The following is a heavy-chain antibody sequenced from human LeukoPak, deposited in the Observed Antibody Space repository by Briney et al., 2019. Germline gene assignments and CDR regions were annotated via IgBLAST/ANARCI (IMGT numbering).Heavy chain of an antibody. Sequence: GASVKVSCKASGGTFSNYGISWVRQTPGQGLEWMGGIIPIYHTTNNAQKFQGRVTITADESTSTAYMELRSLRSDDTAVYYCARNTRRWYAYYYYYMDVWGKGTTVTVSS. J-gene: IGHJ6*03. V-gene: IGHV1-69*13. CDR1: GGTFSNYG. D-gene: IGHD6-13*01. CDR2: IIPIYHTT. CDR3: ARNTRRWYAYYYYYMDV.